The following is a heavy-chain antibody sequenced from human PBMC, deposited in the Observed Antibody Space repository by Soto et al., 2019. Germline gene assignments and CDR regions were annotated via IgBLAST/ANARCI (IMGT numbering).Heavy chain of an antibody. CDR1: GFTFSSYA. Sequence: GGSLRLSCAASGFTFSSYAMIWVRQAPGKGLEWVSAISGSGDSTYYADAVKGRFTISRDNSKNTLFLQMNSLRDDDGAVYYCAKAGVGGFRGWDTFNWFDSWGQGILVTVSS. V-gene: IGHV3-23*01. D-gene: IGHD5-18*01. CDR2: ISGSGDST. CDR3: AKAGVGGFRGWDTFNWFDS. J-gene: IGHJ5*01.